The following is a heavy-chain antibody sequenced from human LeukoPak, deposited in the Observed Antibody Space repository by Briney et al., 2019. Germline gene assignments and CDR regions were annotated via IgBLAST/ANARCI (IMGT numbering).Heavy chain of an antibody. CDR1: GGSISSYY. D-gene: IGHD6-6*01. CDR3: ARHSEYEAPVDY. CDR2: IYYSGST. V-gene: IGHV4-59*08. J-gene: IGHJ4*02. Sequence: SETLSLTCTVSGGSISSYYWSWIRQPPGKGLEWIGYIYYSGSTNYNPSLKSRVTISVDTSKNQFSLKLSSVTAADTAVYYCARHSEYEAPVDYWGQGTLVTVSS.